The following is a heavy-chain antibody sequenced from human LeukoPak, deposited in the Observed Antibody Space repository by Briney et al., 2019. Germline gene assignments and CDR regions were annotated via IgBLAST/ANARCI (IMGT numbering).Heavy chain of an antibody. Sequence: SETLSLTCTVSGDSFRSYYWSWIRQPPGRGVEWIGYIYYSGSTNYNPALKSRVTISVDTSNNQFSLKLNSVTAADTAVYYCARGRNLEWFDYWGQGTLVAVSS. CDR2: IYYSGST. D-gene: IGHD3-3*01. V-gene: IGHV4-59*01. J-gene: IGHJ5*01. CDR1: GDSFRSYY. CDR3: ARGRNLEWFDY.